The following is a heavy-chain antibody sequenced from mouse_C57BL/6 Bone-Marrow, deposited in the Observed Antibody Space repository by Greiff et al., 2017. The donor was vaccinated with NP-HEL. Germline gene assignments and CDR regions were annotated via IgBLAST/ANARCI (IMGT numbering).Heavy chain of an antibody. D-gene: IGHD2-1*01. Sequence: EVQLQESGPELVKPGDSVKISCKASGYSFTGYFMNWVMQSHGKSLEWIGRINPYNGDTFYNQKFKGKATLTVDKSSSTAHMELRSLTSEVSAVYYCARDYGNYRWYFDVWGTGTTVTVSS. CDR3: ARDYGNYRWYFDV. CDR2: INPYNGDT. CDR1: GYSFTGYF. J-gene: IGHJ1*03. V-gene: IGHV1-20*01.